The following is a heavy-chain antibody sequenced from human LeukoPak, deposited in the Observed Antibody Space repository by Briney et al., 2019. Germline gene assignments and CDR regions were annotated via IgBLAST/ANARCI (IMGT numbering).Heavy chain of an antibody. CDR1: GYTFTGYY. D-gene: IGHD3-16*02. Sequence: ALVKVSCKASGYTFTGYYMHWVRQAPGQGLEWMGWINPNSGGTNYAQKFQGRVTMTRDTSISTAYMELSRLRSDDTAVYYCARELSNYDYVWGSYRYSYYFDYWGQGTLVTVSS. V-gene: IGHV1-2*02. CDR2: INPNSGGT. J-gene: IGHJ4*02. CDR3: ARELSNYDYVWGSYRYSYYFDY.